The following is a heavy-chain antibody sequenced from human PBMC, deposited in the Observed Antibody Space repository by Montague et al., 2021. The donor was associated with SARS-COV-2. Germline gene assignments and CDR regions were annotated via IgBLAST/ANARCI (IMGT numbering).Heavy chain of an antibody. CDR3: ARHRWSLTDFDY. CDR2: IYYSGST. V-gene: IGHV4-39*01. Sequence: SETLSLTCTVSGGSLSSSSYYWGWIRQPPGKELEWIGSIYYSGSTSYNPSLKSRVTLSVDTSKNQFALKLSSVTAADTAVYYCARHRWSLTDFDYWGQGTLVTVSS. D-gene: IGHD1-20*01. J-gene: IGHJ4*02. CDR1: GGSLSSSSYY.